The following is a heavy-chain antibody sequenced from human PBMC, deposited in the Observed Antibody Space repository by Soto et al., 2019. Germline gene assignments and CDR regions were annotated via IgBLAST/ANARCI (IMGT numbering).Heavy chain of an antibody. CDR1: GFTFSTYS. CDR2: ISGSGGTI. Sequence: EVQLVESGGGLVQPGGSLRLSCVASGFTFSTYSMTWVRQAPGKGLEWISYISGSGGTIYYADSVKGRFTISRDNAKNSLYLQMNSLRHEHTAAFYCARGMILDGLLIDWYFDIWGRGTPVTVSS. V-gene: IGHV3-48*02. D-gene: IGHD3-3*01. J-gene: IGHJ2*01. CDR3: ARGMILDGLLIDWYFDI.